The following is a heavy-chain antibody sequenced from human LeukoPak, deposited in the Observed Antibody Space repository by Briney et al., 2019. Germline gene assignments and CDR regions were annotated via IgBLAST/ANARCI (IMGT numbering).Heavy chain of an antibody. Sequence: QPGGSLRLSCVASGFTVSSNYMTWVRQAPGKGLEWVSVIYTGGTPYYADSVKGRFTISRDISKNTVYLQMNSLRVEDTAVYFCARDGEPYYYDSSGPYFDYWGQGTLVTVSS. CDR2: IYTGGTP. CDR1: GFTVSSNY. CDR3: ARDGEPYYYDSSGPYFDY. J-gene: IGHJ4*02. D-gene: IGHD3-22*01. V-gene: IGHV3-53*01.